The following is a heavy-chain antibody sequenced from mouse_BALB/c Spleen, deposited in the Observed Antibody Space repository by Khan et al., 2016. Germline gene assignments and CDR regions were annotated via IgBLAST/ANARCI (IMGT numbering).Heavy chain of an antibody. CDR2: ILPGSGST. Sequence: VQLQESGAELMKPGASVKISCKATGYTFSSYWIEWVKQRPGHGLEWIGEILPGSGSTNYNEKFRGKATFTADTYSNTDYMQLSSLTSEDSAVHYCARTDRRGYFDYWGQGTTLTVSS. CDR1: GYTFSSYW. J-gene: IGHJ2*01. CDR3: ARTDRRGYFDY. V-gene: IGHV1-9*01.